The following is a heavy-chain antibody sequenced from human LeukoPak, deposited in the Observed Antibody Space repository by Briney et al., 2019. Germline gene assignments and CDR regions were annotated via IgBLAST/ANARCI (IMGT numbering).Heavy chain of an antibody. V-gene: IGHV3-7*01. J-gene: IGHJ4*02. CDR3: ARYTTLALDY. CDR1: GLILSSYW. Sequence: PGGSLRLSCGASGLILSSYWMSWVRQAPGKGLEWVADIKQDGSEKYYVDSVKGRFTISRDNAKNSLYLQMNSLRAEDTAVYYCARYTTLALDYWGLGTLVTVSS. CDR2: IKQDGSEK. D-gene: IGHD2-2*02.